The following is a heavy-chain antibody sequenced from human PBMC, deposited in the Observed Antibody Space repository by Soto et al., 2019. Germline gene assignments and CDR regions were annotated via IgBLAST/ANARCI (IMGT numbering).Heavy chain of an antibody. CDR3: ARLSVEVRGVYGMGV. CDR1: GGSFSGYY. J-gene: IGHJ6*02. V-gene: IGHV4-34*01. D-gene: IGHD3-10*01. CDR2: INHSGST. Sequence: SETLSLTCAVYGGSFSGYYWSWIRQPPGKGLEWIGEINHSGSTNYNPSLKSRVTISVDTSKNQFSLKLSSVTAADTAVYYCARLSVEVRGVYGMGVWGQGTTVTVSS.